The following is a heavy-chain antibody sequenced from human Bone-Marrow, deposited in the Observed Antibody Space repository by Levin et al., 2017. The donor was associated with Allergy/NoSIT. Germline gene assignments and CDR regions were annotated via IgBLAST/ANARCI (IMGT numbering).Heavy chain of an antibody. D-gene: IGHD2-21*01. CDR3: ARSRIYPGLDVYHNVVCPDY. V-gene: IGHV3-33*01. CDR2: IWYDGTNK. J-gene: IGHJ4*02. Sequence: HAGGSLRLSCLASGFVFNDYGMHWVRQAPGKGLEWVAVIWYDGTNKWYGDSVEGRFTISRVDSKNTLFLQMNSLRAEDTAVYFCARSRIYPGLDVYHNVVCPDYWGQGTLVTVSS. CDR1: GFVFNDYG.